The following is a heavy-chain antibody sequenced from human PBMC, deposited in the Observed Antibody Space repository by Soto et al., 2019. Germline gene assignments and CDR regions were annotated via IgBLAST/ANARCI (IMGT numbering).Heavy chain of an antibody. D-gene: IGHD1-26*01. J-gene: IGHJ4*02. CDR2: IYHSGST. V-gene: IGHV4-4*02. CDR3: AREYRYVGATEGFDY. Sequence: QVQLQESGPGLVKPSGTLSLTCAVSGGSISSSNWWSCVRQPPGKGLEWIGEIYHSGSTNYNPSLKSRVTISVDKSKNQFSLKLSSVTAADTAVYYCAREYRYVGATEGFDYWGQGTLVTVSS. CDR1: GGSISSSNW.